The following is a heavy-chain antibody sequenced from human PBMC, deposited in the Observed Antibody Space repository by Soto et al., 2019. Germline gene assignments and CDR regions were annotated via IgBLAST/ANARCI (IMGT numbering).Heavy chain of an antibody. CDR1: GGSISSYY. CDR2: IYYSGST. CDR3: ARDNGYSYGYTLDH. V-gene: IGHV4-59*01. J-gene: IGHJ4*02. D-gene: IGHD5-18*01. Sequence: PSETLSLTCTVSGGSISSYYWSWIRQPPRKGLEWIGYIYYSGSTNYNPSLKSRVTISVDTSKNQFSLKLSSVTAADTAVYYCARDNGYSYGYTLDHWGQGTLVTVSS.